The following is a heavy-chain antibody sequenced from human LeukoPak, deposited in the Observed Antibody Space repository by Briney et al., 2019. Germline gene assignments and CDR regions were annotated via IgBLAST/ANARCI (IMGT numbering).Heavy chain of an antibody. V-gene: IGHV3-30-3*01. Sequence: GGSLRLSCEVFGLKYSDAWMSWVRQAPGKGLEWVAVISYDGSNKYYADSVKGRFTISRDNSKNTLYLQMNSLRAEDTAVYYCARDRSSNEYYFDYWGQGTLVTVSS. CDR3: ARDRSSNEYYFDY. CDR2: ISYDGSNK. D-gene: IGHD2-2*01. J-gene: IGHJ4*02. CDR1: GLKYSDAW.